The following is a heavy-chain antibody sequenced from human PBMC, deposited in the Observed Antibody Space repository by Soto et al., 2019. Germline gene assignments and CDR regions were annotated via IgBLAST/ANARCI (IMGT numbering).Heavy chain of an antibody. J-gene: IGHJ5*02. CDR1: GGSISSYY. V-gene: IGHV4-59*01. D-gene: IGHD1-26*01. CDR2: IYYSGST. CDR3: ARGTPSPRIVRSSRAPWFDP. Sequence: SETLSLTCAVSGGSISSYYWSWIRQPPGKGLEWIGFIYYSGSTNSNPSLRSRVTISLDTSKRQFSLKLSSVTEAATAVYFCARGTPSPRIVRSSRAPWFDPWGQGTLVTVSS.